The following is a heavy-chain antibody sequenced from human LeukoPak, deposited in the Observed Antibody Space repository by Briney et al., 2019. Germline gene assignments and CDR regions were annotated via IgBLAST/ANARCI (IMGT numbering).Heavy chain of an antibody. V-gene: IGHV3-33*01. CDR1: GFTFSSYG. Sequence: GGSLRLSCAASGFTFSSYGMHWVRQAPGKGLEWVAVIWYDGSNKYYADSVKGRFTISRDNSKSTLYLQMNSLRAEDTAVYYCARSTVVTVPRGEFDYWGQGTLVTVSS. CDR2: IWYDGSNK. D-gene: IGHD4-17*01. CDR3: ARSTVVTVPRGEFDY. J-gene: IGHJ4*02.